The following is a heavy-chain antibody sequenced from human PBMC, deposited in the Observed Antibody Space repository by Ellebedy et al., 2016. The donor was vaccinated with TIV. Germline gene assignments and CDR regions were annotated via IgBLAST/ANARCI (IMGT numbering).Heavy chain of an antibody. CDR3: AKAYYDSSALDY. J-gene: IGHJ4*02. Sequence: GESLKISCAASGFTFSSYAMSWVRQAPGKGLEWVSAISGSGGSTYYADSVKGRFTISRDNSKNTLYLQMNSRRAEDTAVYYCAKAYYDSSALDYWGQGTLVTVSS. V-gene: IGHV3-23*01. CDR1: GFTFSSYA. CDR2: ISGSGGST. D-gene: IGHD3-22*01.